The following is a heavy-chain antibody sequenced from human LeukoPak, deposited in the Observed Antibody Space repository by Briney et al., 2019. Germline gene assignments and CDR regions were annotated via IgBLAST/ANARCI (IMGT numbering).Heavy chain of an antibody. Sequence: GGSLRLSCAASGFTFSSYSMNWVRQAPGKGLEWVSSISSSSSYIYYADSVKGRFTISRDNAKNSLYLQMNSLRAEDTAVYYCARGSKRGYSGYDSPIPFDYWGQGTLVTVSS. V-gene: IGHV3-21*01. D-gene: IGHD5-12*01. CDR1: GFTFSSYS. J-gene: IGHJ4*02. CDR3: ARGSKRGYSGYDSPIPFDY. CDR2: ISSSSSYI.